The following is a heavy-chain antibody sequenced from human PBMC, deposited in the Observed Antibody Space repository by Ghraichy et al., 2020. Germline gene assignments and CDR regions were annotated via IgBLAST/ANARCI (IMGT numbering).Heavy chain of an antibody. V-gene: IGHV4-34*01. J-gene: IGHJ6*02. D-gene: IGHD3-16*01. CDR2: INHSGST. Sequence: SETLSLTCAVYGGSFSGYYWSWIRQPPGKGLEWIGEINHSGSTNYNPSLKSRVTISVDTSKNQFSLKLSSVTAADTAVYYCARGTCSPRASHSCWGAGGQLTRYYYGMDVWGQGTTVTVSS. CDR1: GGSFSGYY. CDR3: ARGTCSPRASHSCWGAGGQLTRYYYGMDV.